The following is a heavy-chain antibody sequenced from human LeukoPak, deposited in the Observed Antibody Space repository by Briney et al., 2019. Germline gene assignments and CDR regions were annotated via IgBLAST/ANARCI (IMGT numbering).Heavy chain of an antibody. V-gene: IGHV3-23*01. D-gene: IGHD5-24*01. Sequence: GGSLRLSCAASGFTFTNYAMNWVRQAPGKGLEWVSAISGSGGSSSYADSVRGRFTISRDNSNNMLYLQMNSLRAEDTAVYYCAKPLRDAGSFNYPYFDFWGQGTLVTVSS. CDR2: ISGSGGSS. CDR1: GFTFTNYA. J-gene: IGHJ4*02. CDR3: AKPLRDAGSFNYPYFDF.